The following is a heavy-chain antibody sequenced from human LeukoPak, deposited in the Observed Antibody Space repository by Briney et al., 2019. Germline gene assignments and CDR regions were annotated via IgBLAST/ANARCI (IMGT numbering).Heavy chain of an antibody. J-gene: IGHJ3*02. D-gene: IGHD5-18*01. CDR3: ARSPPRPSDTTLAFDI. Sequence: SETLSLTCTVSGGSISSGGYFWSWIRQHPGRGLEWIGYIYYSGSTDYNPSLKSRVTISVDTSKNQFSLKLSSVTAADTAVYYCARSPPRPSDTTLAFDIWGQGTMVTVSS. CDR1: GGSISSGGYF. CDR2: IYYSGST. V-gene: IGHV4-61*08.